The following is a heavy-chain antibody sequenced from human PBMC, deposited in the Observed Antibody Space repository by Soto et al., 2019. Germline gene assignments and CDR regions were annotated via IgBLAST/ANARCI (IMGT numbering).Heavy chain of an antibody. J-gene: IGHJ6*02. Sequence: PSETLSLTCTVSRGSISSGDYYWSWIRQPPGKGLEWIGYIYYSGSTYYNPSLKSRVTISVDTSKNQFSLKLSSVTAADTAVYYCASGYSYGFDYYYGMDVWGQGTTVTVSS. CDR3: ASGYSYGFDYYYGMDV. V-gene: IGHV4-30-4*02. CDR2: IYYSGST. D-gene: IGHD5-18*01. CDR1: RGSISSGDYY.